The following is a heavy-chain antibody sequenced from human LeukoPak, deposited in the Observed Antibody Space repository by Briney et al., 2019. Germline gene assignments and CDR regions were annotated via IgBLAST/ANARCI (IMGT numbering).Heavy chain of an antibody. V-gene: IGHV3-48*01. D-gene: IGHD5-18*01. CDR3: ARDYSYGFLS. J-gene: IGHJ4*02. CDR2: ISGSSRPI. Sequence: GGSLRLSCAASGFTFSSYSMNWVRQAPGRGLEWVSYISGSSRPIYYADSVKGRFTISRDNAKNSLYLQMNSLRAEDTAVYYCARDYSYGFLSWGQGTLVTVSS. CDR1: GFTFSSYS.